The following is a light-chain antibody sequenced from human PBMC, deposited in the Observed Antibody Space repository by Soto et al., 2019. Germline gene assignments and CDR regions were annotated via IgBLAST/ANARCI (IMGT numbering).Light chain of an antibody. CDR1: SSNIGAGYD. CDR3: QSYDSSLSGPVV. Sequence: QAVVTQPPSVSGAPGQRVTISCTESSSNIGAGYDVHWYQQLPGTAPKLLIYGNSHRPSGVPDRFSGSKSGTSASLAITGLQAEDEADYYCQSYDSSLSGPVVFGRGTKVTVL. J-gene: IGLJ2*01. CDR2: GNS. V-gene: IGLV1-40*01.